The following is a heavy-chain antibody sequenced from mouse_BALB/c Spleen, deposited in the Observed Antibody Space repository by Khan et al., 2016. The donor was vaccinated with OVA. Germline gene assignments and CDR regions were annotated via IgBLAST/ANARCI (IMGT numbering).Heavy chain of an antibody. Sequence: EVQLQESGGDLVKPGGSLKLSCAASGFTFSTYGMSWVRQTPDKRLEWVATISSGGHYTYYPDSVKGRFTISRDNAKSTLYLQMSSLKSEDTAIYYCARLAYYYKSEGFAYWGQGTLVTVSA. CDR3: ARLAYYYKSEGFAY. D-gene: IGHD1-1*01. V-gene: IGHV5-6*01. J-gene: IGHJ3*01. CDR1: GFTFSTYG. CDR2: ISSGGHYT.